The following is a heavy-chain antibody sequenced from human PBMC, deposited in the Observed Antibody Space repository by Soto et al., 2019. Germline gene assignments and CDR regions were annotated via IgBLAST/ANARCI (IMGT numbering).Heavy chain of an antibody. CDR1: GCSISSSSYY. CDR3: ARGEGGVRYFDWLSYPHYYYGMDV. D-gene: IGHD3-9*01. CDR2: IYYSGST. J-gene: IGHJ6*02. Sequence: SETLSLTCTLSGCSISSSSYYWGWIRQPPGKGLEWIGGIYYSGSTYYNPSLKSRVTISVDTSKNQFSLKLSSVTAADTAVYYCARGEGGVRYFDWLSYPHYYYGMDVWGQGTTVT. V-gene: IGHV4-39*01.